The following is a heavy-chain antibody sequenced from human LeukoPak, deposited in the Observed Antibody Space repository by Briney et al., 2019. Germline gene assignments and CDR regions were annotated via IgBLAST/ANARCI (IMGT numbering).Heavy chain of an antibody. V-gene: IGHV1-46*01. CDR3: ARGPRITMVRGGQWYYYMDV. Sequence: ASVKVSCKASGYTFTSYYMHWVRQAPGQGLEWMGIINPSGGSTSYAQKFQGRVTMTRDMSTSTVYMELSSLRSEDTAVYYCARGPRITMVRGGQWYYYMDVWGKGTTVTISS. D-gene: IGHD3-10*01. CDR1: GYTFTSYY. CDR2: INPSGGST. J-gene: IGHJ6*03.